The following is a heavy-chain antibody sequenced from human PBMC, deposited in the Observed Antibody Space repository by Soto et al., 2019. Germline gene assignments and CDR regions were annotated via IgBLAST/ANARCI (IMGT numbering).Heavy chain of an antibody. CDR3: ARGWGPSDY. J-gene: IGHJ4*02. D-gene: IGHD1-26*01. V-gene: IGHV1-18*01. Sequence: QVQLVQSGAEVKKPGASVKVSCKASGYTFTNFGISWVRQAPGQGLEWMGWISAYNGNTNYAQNFQGRVTMTTDTTTRTGYMDVRSLRSYDTDVYYCARGWGPSDYGGQGTLVTVSS. CDR2: ISAYNGNT. CDR1: GYTFTNFG.